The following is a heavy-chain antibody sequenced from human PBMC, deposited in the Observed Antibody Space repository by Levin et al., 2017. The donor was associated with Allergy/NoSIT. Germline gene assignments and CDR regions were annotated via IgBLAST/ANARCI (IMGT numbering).Heavy chain of an antibody. CDR2: ISSSSSTI. D-gene: IGHD6-13*01. Sequence: GGSLRLSCAASGFTFSSYSMNWVRQAPGKGLEWVSYISSSSSTIYYADSVKGRFTISRDNAKNSLYLQMNSLRAEDTAVYYCARSVQLHIAAAGFFDYWGQGTLVTVSS. V-gene: IGHV3-48*04. CDR3: ARSVQLHIAAAGFFDY. J-gene: IGHJ4*02. CDR1: GFTFSSYS.